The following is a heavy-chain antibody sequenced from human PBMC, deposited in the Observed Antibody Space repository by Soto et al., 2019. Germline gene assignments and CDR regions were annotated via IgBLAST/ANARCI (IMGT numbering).Heavy chain of an antibody. CDR2: ISYDGTKT. D-gene: IGHD3-10*01. Sequence: QVQLVESGGGVVQPGRSLRVSCAASGFTFSIYAMHWVRQAPGTGLEWVAVISYDGTKTYYADSVKGRFTISRDNSKNPVYLQMNSLRDEDTAVYYCAKDRGPRRLWLIDPFDYWGQGTVVTVSP. J-gene: IGHJ4*02. CDR3: AKDRGPRRLWLIDPFDY. CDR1: GFTFSIYA. V-gene: IGHV3-30*18.